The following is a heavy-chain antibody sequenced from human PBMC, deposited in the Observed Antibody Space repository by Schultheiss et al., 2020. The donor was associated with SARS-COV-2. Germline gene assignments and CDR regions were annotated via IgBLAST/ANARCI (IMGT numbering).Heavy chain of an antibody. Sequence: AGSLRLSCAASGFTFSSYAMSWVRQAPGKGLEWVSAISGSGGSTYYADSVKGRFTISRDNSKNSLSLQMNSLRAEDTAVYYCAKASSIAARVGYWGQGTLVTVSS. CDR1: GFTFSSYA. CDR3: AKASSIAARVGY. D-gene: IGHD6-6*01. V-gene: IGHV3-23*01. CDR2: ISGSGGST. J-gene: IGHJ4*02.